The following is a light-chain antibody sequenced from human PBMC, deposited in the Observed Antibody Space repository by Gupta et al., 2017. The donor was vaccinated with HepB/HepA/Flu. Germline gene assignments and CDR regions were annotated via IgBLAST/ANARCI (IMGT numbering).Light chain of an antibody. CDR2: DVS. V-gene: IGLV2-14*03. CDR1: GSDVGGYNY. J-gene: IGLJ2*01. CDR3: TSFTAGSSPIVL. Sequence: QSALTQPASVSGSPGQSITISCTGPGSDVGGYNYVSWYQQHPSKAPPLMIYDVSNRPSWISTRFSGSKSGNTASLTISGLQAEDEADYYCTSFTAGSSPIVLFVGGTKLTVL.